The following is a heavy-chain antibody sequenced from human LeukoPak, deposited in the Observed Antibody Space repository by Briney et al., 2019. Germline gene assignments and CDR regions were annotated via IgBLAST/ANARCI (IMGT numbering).Heavy chain of an antibody. CDR3: ARAKSYCSSTSCQHLDP. CDR2: INPNSGGT. CDR1: GYTFTGYY. Sequence: ASVKVSCEASGYTFTGYYMHWVRQAPGQGLEWMGWINPNSGGTNYAQKFQGRVTMTRDTSISTAYMELSRLRSDDTAVYYCARAKSYCSSTSCQHLDPWGQGTLVTVS. D-gene: IGHD2-2*01. V-gene: IGHV1-2*02. J-gene: IGHJ5*02.